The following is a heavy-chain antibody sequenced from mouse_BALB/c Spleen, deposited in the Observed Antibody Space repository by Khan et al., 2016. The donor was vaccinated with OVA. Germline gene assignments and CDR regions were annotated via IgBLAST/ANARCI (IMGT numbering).Heavy chain of an antibody. J-gene: IGHJ2*01. Sequence: QVQLQQPGAELVNPGASVNLSCKASGYTLTSYWMHWVKQRPGQGLEWIGEINPTNGRTNYNEKFKSKATLTVDKSSSTAYMQLSSPTSEDSAVYSCARLLINFDNWGQGTTLTVSS. V-gene: IGHV1S81*02. CDR1: GYTLTSYW. D-gene: IGHD2-1*01. CDR2: INPTNGRT. CDR3: ARLLINFDN.